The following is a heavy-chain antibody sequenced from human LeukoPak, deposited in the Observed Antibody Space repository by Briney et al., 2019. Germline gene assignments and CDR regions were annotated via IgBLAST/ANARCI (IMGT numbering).Heavy chain of an antibody. CDR2: ISAYNGNT. V-gene: IGHV1-18*01. CDR1: GYTFTSYG. D-gene: IGHD4-17*01. Sequence: ASVKVSCKASGYTFTSYGISWVRQAPGQGLEWMGWISAYNGNTNYAQKLQGRVTITADKSTSTAYMELSSLRSEDTAVYYCARFSLYGDYSPFDYWGQGTLVTVSS. CDR3: ARFSLYGDYSPFDY. J-gene: IGHJ4*02.